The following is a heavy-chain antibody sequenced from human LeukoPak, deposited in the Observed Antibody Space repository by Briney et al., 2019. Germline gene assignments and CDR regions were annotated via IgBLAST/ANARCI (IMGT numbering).Heavy chain of an antibody. V-gene: IGHV4-59*01. CDR2: IYYSGST. J-gene: IGHJ4*02. CDR3: ARGHGYLDY. CDR1: GGSIRSYN. D-gene: IGHD5-24*01. Sequence: SETLSLTCSVSGGSIRSYNWSSIRQPPGKGLEWIGSIYYSGSTNYNPSLKSRVTISVDTSKNQFSLKLSSVTAADTAVYYCARGHGYLDYWGQGTLVTVSS.